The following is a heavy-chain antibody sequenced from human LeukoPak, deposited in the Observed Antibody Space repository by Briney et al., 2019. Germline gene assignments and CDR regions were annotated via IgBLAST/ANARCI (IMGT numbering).Heavy chain of an antibody. V-gene: IGHV3-23*01. CDR2: ISGSGGST. Sequence: GGTLRLSCAASGFTFSSYAMSWVREAPGKGLEWVSAISGSGGSTYYADSVKGRFTISRDNSKNTLYLQMNSLRAEDTAVYYCAKGGSITMIVVVPINDYWGQGTLVTVSS. D-gene: IGHD3-22*01. J-gene: IGHJ4*02. CDR1: GFTFSSYA. CDR3: AKGGSITMIVVVPINDY.